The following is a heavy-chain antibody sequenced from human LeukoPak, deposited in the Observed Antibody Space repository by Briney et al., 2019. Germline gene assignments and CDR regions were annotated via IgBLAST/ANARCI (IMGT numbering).Heavy chain of an antibody. J-gene: IGHJ5*02. CDR2: IYYSGST. V-gene: IGHV4-59*08. Sequence: SETLSLTCAVYGGSFSGYYWSWIRQPPGKGLEWIGYIYYSGSTNYNPSLKSRVTISVDTSKNQFSLKLSSVTAADTAVYYCARGPSSSGYDSEWFDPWGQGTLVTVSS. CDR3: ARGPSSSGYDSEWFDP. CDR1: GGSFSGYY. D-gene: IGHD5-12*01.